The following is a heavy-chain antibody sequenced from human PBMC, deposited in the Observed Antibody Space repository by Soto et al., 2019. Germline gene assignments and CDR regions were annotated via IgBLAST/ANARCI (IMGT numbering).Heavy chain of an antibody. CDR1: GFTFSSYG. V-gene: IGHV3-30*18. CDR2: ISYDGSNK. D-gene: IGHD2-15*01. Sequence: QVQLVESGGGVVQPGRSLRLSSAASGFTFSSYGMHWVRQAPGKGLEWVAVISYDGSNKYYADSVKGRFTISRDNSKNTLYLQMNSLRAEDTAVYYCAKDGGGPYCSGGSCYSNYYGMDVWGQGTTVTVSS. CDR3: AKDGGGPYCSGGSCYSNYYGMDV. J-gene: IGHJ6*02.